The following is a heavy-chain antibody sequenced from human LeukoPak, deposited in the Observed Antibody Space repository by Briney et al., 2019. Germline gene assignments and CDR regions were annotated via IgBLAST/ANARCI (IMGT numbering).Heavy chain of an antibody. D-gene: IGHD6-19*01. CDR1: GFTFSSYG. CDR2: IWYDGSNK. CDR3: ARGGSHSSGWYY. V-gene: IGHV3-33*01. Sequence: GGSLRLSCAASGFTFSSYGMHWVRQAPGKGLEWVAVIWYDGSNKYYADSVKGRFTISRDNSKNTLYLQMNSLRAEDTAVYYCARGGSHSSGWYYWGQGTLVTVSS. J-gene: IGHJ4*02.